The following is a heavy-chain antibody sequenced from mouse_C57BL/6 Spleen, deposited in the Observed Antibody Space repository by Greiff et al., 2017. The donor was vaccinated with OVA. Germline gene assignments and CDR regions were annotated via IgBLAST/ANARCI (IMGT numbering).Heavy chain of an antibody. V-gene: IGHV1-9*01. J-gene: IGHJ2*01. CDR3: ARGAPNYYGSSYIDY. CDR1: GYTFTGYW. D-gene: IGHD1-1*01. CDR2: ILPGSGST. Sequence: LVESGAELMKPGASVKLSCKATGYTFTGYWIEWVKQRPGHGLEWIGEILPGSGSTNYNEKFKGKATFTADTSSNTAYMQLSSLTTEDSAIYYCARGAPNYYGSSYIDYWGQGTTLTVSS.